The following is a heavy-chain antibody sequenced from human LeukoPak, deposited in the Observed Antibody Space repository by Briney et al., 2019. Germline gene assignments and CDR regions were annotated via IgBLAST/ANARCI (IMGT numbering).Heavy chain of an antibody. CDR3: ARGSMVRGVIIVPPFDY. V-gene: IGHV4-34*01. J-gene: IGHJ4*02. CDR2: INHSGST. Sequence: SETLSLTCAVYGGSFSGYYWSWIRQPPGKGLEWIGEINHSGSTNYNPSLKSRVTISVDTSKNQFSLKLSSVTAADTAVYYCARGSMVRGVIIVPPFDYWGQRTLVTVSS. CDR1: GGSFSGYY. D-gene: IGHD3-10*01.